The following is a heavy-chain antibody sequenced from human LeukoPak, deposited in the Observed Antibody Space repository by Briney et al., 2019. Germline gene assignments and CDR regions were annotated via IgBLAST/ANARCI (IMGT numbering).Heavy chain of an antibody. J-gene: IGHJ6*02. Sequence: GSLRLSLAASGFNFSSYEMNWVRQASGKGLGWVSYISSNCSTIYYADSVKGRFTISRDNAKNSLYLQMNSLRAEDTAVYYCAREGYCSSTSCDHYYYGMDVWGQGTTVTVSS. D-gene: IGHD2-2*01. CDR2: ISSNCSTI. CDR3: AREGYCSSTSCDHYYYGMDV. V-gene: IGHV3-48*03. CDR1: GFNFSSYE.